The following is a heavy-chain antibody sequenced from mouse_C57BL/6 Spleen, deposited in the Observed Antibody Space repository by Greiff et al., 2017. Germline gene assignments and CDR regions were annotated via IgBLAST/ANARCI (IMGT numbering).Heavy chain of an antibody. Sequence: EVQVVESGGDLVKPGGSLKLSCAASGFTFSSYGMSWVRQTPDKRLEWVATISSGGSYTYYPDSVKGRFTISRDNAKNTLYLQMSSLKSEDTAMYYCASLYGSSHYFDYWGQGTTLTVSS. CDR2: ISSGGSYT. V-gene: IGHV5-6*01. D-gene: IGHD1-1*01. CDR1: GFTFSSYG. CDR3: ASLYGSSHYFDY. J-gene: IGHJ2*01.